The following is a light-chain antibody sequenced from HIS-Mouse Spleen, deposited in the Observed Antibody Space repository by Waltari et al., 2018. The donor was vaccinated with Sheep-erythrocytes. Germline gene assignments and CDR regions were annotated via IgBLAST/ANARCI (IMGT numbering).Light chain of an antibody. CDR1: SSDVGGSNY. J-gene: IGLJ2*01. CDR3: CSYACSYTVV. V-gene: IGLV2-11*01. Sequence: QSALTQPRSVSGSPGQSVTISCTGTSSDVGGSNYVSWYQQHPDKAPKLMIYDVSKRPSGVPDRFSGSKSGNTASLTISGLQAEDEADYYCCSYACSYTVVFGGGTKLTVL. CDR2: DVS.